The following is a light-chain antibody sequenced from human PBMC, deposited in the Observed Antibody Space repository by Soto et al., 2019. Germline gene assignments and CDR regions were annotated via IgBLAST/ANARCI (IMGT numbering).Light chain of an antibody. J-gene: IGKJ5*01. V-gene: IGKV3-11*01. CDR2: DAS. CDR3: QQRSDWPPT. CDR1: QSVSSY. Sequence: ENVLTQSPATLSLSPGDRATLSCRASQSVSSYLAWYQQTPGHAPRLLIYDASKRPTGTPARFSGTGSGTDFSLSSSSLEPEDLAFFFCQQRSDWPPTFGQGTRLEIK.